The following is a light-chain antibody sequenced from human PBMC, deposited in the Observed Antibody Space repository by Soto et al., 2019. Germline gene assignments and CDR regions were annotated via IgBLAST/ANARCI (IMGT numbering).Light chain of an antibody. CDR3: LQHNAYPIT. Sequence: DIQLTQSPSSLAASVGDRVTITCRASQDIINHLGWYQQKPGKPPQRLIYSASSLVRGVPSRFSGSGSGTEFTLTINRLQPEDFATYYCLQHNAYPITFGGGTRVEIK. CDR2: SAS. V-gene: IGKV1-17*01. J-gene: IGKJ4*01. CDR1: QDIINH.